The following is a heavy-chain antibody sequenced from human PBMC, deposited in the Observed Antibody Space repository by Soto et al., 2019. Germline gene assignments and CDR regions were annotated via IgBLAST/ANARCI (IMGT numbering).Heavy chain of an antibody. CDR2: IYYNGNT. CDR1: GDSISSGGYY. V-gene: IGHV4-39*01. Sequence: QLQLQESGPGLVKPSEILSLTCTVSGDSISSGGYYWGWIRQPPGKGLEWIGSIYYNGNTHYNPSLKSRVTISRDTSRNQFSLRLSSVTAADTAVYYCVSRLGYGYAMDVWGQGTTVTVSS. CDR3: VSRLGYGYAMDV. D-gene: IGHD5-12*01. J-gene: IGHJ6*02.